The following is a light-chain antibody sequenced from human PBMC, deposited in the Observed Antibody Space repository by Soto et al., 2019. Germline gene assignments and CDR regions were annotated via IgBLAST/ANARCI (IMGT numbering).Light chain of an antibody. CDR2: AAS. Sequence: DIQMTQSPSSLSASVGDRVTITCRAIPSISNYLNWYQQKPGKAPKLLIYAASSLQSGVPSRFSGSGSGTYFTRTISSLQPEDFATYYCQQRYSTLWPFGQGPKVEIK. J-gene: IGKJ1*01. CDR1: PSISNY. CDR3: QQRYSTLWP. V-gene: IGKV1-39*01.